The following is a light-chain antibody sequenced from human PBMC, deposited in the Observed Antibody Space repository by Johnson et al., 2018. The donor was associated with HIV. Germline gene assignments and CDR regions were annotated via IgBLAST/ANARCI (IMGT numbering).Light chain of an antibody. Sequence: QAVLTQPPSVSAAPGQKVTISCSGSSSNIGNNYVSWYQQLPGRAPKLLIYDNNKRPPGIPDRFSGSKSGTSATLGITGLQTGDEADYYCGTWDSSLRVGFFGTGTKVTVL. J-gene: IGLJ1*01. CDR2: DNN. CDR3: GTWDSSLRVGF. CDR1: SSNIGNNY. V-gene: IGLV1-51*01.